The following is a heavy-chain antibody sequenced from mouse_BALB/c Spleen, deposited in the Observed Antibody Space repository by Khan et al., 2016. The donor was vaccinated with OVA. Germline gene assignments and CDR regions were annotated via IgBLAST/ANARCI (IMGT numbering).Heavy chain of an antibody. V-gene: IGHV1-7*01. CDR3: TCWLFTTAYLLDY. J-gene: IGHJ2*02. D-gene: IGHD1-2*01. CDR1: GYTFTTYW. Sequence: QVQLKQSGAELAKPGASVKMSCKASGYTFTTYWLHWVKQRPGQGLEWIGYISPSTGYAEYNQRFKDRATLTADKSSTTAYLQLTGLTSEDSAVYDCTCWLFTTAYLLDYWGQGTSLTVSS. CDR2: ISPSTGYA.